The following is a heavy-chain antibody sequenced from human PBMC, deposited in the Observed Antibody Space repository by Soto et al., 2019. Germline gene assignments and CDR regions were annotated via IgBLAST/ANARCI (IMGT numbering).Heavy chain of an antibody. V-gene: IGHV3-23*01. CDR3: AKVTLLGVCYRIWFGELYDAFDI. J-gene: IGHJ3*02. Sequence: EVQLLESGGGLVQPGGSLRLSCAASGFTFSSYAMSWVRQAPGKGLEWVSAISGSGGSTYYADSVKGWFTISRDNSKNTLYLQMNSLRAEDTAVYYCAKVTLLGVCYRIWFGELYDAFDIWGQGTMVTVSS. CDR2: ISGSGGST. D-gene: IGHD3-10*01. CDR1: GFTFSSYA.